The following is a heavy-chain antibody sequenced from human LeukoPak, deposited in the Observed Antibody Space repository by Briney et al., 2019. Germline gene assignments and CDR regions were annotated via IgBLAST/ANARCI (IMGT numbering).Heavy chain of an antibody. CDR1: GGTFSSYA. D-gene: IGHD5-18*01. CDR3: ARDNDGGYSYGSFRYFQH. J-gene: IGHJ1*01. Sequence: SVKVSCKASGGTFSSYAISWVRQAPGQGLEWMGGIIPIFGTANYAQKFQGRVTITADEPTSTAYMELSSLRSEDTAVYYCARDNDGGYSYGSFRYFQHWGQGTLVTVSS. CDR2: IIPIFGTA. V-gene: IGHV1-69*01.